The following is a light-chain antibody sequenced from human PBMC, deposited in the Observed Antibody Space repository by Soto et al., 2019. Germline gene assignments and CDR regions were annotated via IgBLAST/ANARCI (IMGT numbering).Light chain of an antibody. Sequence: QPVLTQPPSASGAPGQRVTISCSGSSSNIGSDYLYWYQQLPGTAPKLLIYTDNLRPSGVPDRFSGSKSGTSGSLAISGLRSEDEADYYCAAWDESLNSVVFGGGTKLTVL. V-gene: IGLV1-47*02. CDR3: AAWDESLNSVV. CDR1: SSNIGSDY. CDR2: TDN. J-gene: IGLJ2*01.